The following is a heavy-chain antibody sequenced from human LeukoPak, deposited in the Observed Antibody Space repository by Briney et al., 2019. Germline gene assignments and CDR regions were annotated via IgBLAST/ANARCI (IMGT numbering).Heavy chain of an antibody. V-gene: IGHV3-21*01. J-gene: IGHJ4*02. D-gene: IGHD3-9*01. CDR2: ISSSSSYI. CDR1: GFTFSSYS. CDR3: ARTYYDTLTGYYGLFDY. Sequence: PGGSLRLSCAASGFTFSSYSMNWVRQAPGKGLEWVSSISSSSSYIYYADSVKGRFTISRDNAKNSLYLQMNSLRAEDTAVYYCARTYYDTLTGYYGLFDYWGQGTLVTVSS.